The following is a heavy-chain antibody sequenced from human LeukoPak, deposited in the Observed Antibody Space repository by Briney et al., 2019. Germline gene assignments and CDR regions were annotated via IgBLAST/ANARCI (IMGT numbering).Heavy chain of an antibody. CDR2: IWYDGSNK. D-gene: IGHD6-13*01. V-gene: IGHV3-33*08. J-gene: IGHJ4*02. CDR3: ARAGLGAAADV. CDR1: GFTFSSHA. Sequence: GGSLRLSCAASGFTFSSHAMHWVRQAPGRGLAWVALIWYDGSNKYYADSVKGRFTISRDNSKNTVYLQMNSLRAEDTAVYYCARAGLGAAADVWGQGTLVTVSS.